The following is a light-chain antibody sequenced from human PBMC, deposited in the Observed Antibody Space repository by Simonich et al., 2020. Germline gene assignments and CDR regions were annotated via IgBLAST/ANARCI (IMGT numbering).Light chain of an antibody. CDR3: QQYYRTPTLT. J-gene: IGKJ4*01. Sequence: IVMTQSPDSLAVSLGERATINCKSSQSVLYSSNYKNYLAWYQQKPGQPHKLLLYCASTQESAIPDRYGGSRSGTESTPTISSQLAEDVAVYDTQQYYRTPTLTFGGGTKVEIK. CDR1: QSVLYSSNYKNY. CDR2: CAS. V-gene: IGKV4-1*01.